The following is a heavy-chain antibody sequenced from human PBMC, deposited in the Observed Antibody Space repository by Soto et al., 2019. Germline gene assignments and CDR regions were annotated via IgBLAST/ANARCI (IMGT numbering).Heavy chain of an antibody. CDR1: GYSFTSYW. Sequence: GESLKISCKGSGYSFTSYWIGWVRQMPGKVLEWMGIIYPGDSDTRYSPSFQGQVTISADKSISTAYLQWSSLKASDTAMYYCARSSSIAVAAFDYWGQGXLVTVYS. CDR3: ARSSSIAVAAFDY. D-gene: IGHD6-19*01. V-gene: IGHV5-51*01. J-gene: IGHJ4*02. CDR2: IYPGDSDT.